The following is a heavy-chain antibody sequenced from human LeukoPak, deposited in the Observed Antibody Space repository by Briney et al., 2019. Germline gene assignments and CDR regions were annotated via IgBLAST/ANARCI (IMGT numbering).Heavy chain of an antibody. J-gene: IGHJ4*02. CDR3: ARPSSSSDFDY. CDR2: INPNSGGT. V-gene: IGHV1-2*06. D-gene: IGHD6-6*01. Sequence: ASVKVSCKASEYTFTGYYMHWVRQAPGQGLEWMGRINPNSGGTNYAQKFQGRVTMTRDTSISTAYMELSRLRSDDTAVYYCARPSSSSDFDYWGQGTLVTVSS. CDR1: EYTFTGYY.